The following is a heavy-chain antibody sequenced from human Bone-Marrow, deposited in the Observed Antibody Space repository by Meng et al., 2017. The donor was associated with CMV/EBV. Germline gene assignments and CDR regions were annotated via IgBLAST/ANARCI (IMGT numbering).Heavy chain of an antibody. CDR2: ISDDGSNK. V-gene: IGHV3-30*04. CDR1: GFTFSRYV. J-gene: IGHJ6*02. Sequence: GESLKISCAASGFTFSRYVMHWVRQAPGKGLEWVAVISDDGSNKYYADSVKGRFTISRDNSKNTLYLQMNSLRAEDTAVYYCARDATVTTYGMDVWGQGTTVTVSS. CDR3: ARDATVTTYGMDV. D-gene: IGHD4-11*01.